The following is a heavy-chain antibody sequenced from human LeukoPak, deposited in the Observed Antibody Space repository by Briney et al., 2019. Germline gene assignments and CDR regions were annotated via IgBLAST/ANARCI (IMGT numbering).Heavy chain of an antibody. CDR1: GDTFSSYA. V-gene: IGHV1-69*06. CDR3: ASYYCSGGSCYGYD. Sequence: ASVKVSCKASGDTFSSYAISWVRQAPGQGLEWMGGIIPIFGTANYAQKFQGRVTITADKSTSTAYMELSSLRSEDTAVYYCASYYCSGGSCYGYDWGQGTLVTVSS. CDR2: IIPIFGTA. J-gene: IGHJ4*02. D-gene: IGHD2-15*01.